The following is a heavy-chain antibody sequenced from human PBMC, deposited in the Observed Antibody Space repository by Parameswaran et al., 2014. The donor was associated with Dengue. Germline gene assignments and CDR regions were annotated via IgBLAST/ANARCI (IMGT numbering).Heavy chain of an antibody. CDR3: AKADHTSGHYLAPGYFDF. Sequence: VRQAPGKGLEWVSGISGAGSSAYYADSVRGRFTISRDNSNNTLHLQMNSLRADDTAVYYCAKADHTSGHYLAPGYFDFWGHGTLVTVSS. D-gene: IGHD6-19*01. J-gene: IGHJ4*01. V-gene: IGHV3-23*01. CDR2: ISGAGSSA.